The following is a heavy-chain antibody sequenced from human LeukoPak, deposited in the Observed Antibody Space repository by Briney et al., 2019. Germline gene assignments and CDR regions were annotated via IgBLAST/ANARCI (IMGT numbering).Heavy chain of an antibody. J-gene: IGHJ4*02. CDR3: ALATYYDFWSGYYY. CDR1: GGSISSYY. V-gene: IGHV4-59*01. Sequence: PSETLSLTCTVSGGSISSYYWSWIRQPPGKGLEWIGYIYYSGSTNYNPSLKSRVTISVDTSKNQFSLKLSSVTAADTAVYYCALATYYDFWSGYYYWGQGTLATVSS. CDR2: IYYSGST. D-gene: IGHD3-3*01.